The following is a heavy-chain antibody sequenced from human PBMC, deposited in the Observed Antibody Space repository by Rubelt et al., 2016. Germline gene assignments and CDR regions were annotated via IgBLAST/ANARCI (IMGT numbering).Heavy chain of an antibody. Sequence: VRQAPGKGLVWVSRINSDGSSTSYADSVKGRFTISRDNAKNTLYLQMSSLRAEDTAVYYCARATETWVTWFDPWGQGTLVTVSS. D-gene: IGHD1-14*01. V-gene: IGHV3-74*01. J-gene: IGHJ5*02. CDR3: ARATETWVTWFDP. CDR2: INSDGSST.